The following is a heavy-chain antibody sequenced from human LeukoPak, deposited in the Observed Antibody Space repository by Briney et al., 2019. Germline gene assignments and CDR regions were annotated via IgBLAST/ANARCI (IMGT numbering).Heavy chain of an antibody. CDR2: IYYSGST. J-gene: IGHJ5*02. Sequence: SETLSLTFTVSGGSFSSGSYYWRWIRQPPGTALDWIGYIYYSGSTNYNPSLKSRVTISVDTSKNQFSLKLSSVTAADTAVYYCARSRGSQLLWGGGWFDPWGQGTLVTVSS. D-gene: IGHD2-2*01. CDR1: GGSFSSGSYY. V-gene: IGHV4-61*01. CDR3: ARSRGSQLLWGGGWFDP.